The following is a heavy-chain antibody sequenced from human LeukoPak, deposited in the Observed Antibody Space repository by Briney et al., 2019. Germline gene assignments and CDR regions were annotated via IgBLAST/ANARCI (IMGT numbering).Heavy chain of an antibody. D-gene: IGHD3-9*01. V-gene: IGHV3-23*01. Sequence: GGSLRLSCAASGFTFDHYLMSWVRQAPGKGLEWVSAISGSGGSTYYAESVKGRFTISGDNAKNSLYLQMNSLRAEDTAVYYCARDGLARPPYDILTGYSQAKFDYWGQGTLVTVSS. CDR2: ISGSGGST. J-gene: IGHJ4*02. CDR3: ARDGLARPPYDILTGYSQAKFDY. CDR1: GFTFDHYL.